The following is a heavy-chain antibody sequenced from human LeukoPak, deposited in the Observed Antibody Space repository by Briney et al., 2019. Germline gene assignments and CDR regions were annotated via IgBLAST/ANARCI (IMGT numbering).Heavy chain of an antibody. J-gene: IGHJ4*02. CDR1: GFTFSSYA. Sequence: QPGGSLRLSCAASGFTFSSYAMNWVRQAPGKGLEWVSHISSSGTTIYYADSVKGRFTISRDNAKNSLYLQMNSLRAEDTAVYYCASGRPFDYWGQGTLVTVSS. D-gene: IGHD1-1*01. V-gene: IGHV3-48*03. CDR2: ISSSGTTI. CDR3: ASGRPFDY.